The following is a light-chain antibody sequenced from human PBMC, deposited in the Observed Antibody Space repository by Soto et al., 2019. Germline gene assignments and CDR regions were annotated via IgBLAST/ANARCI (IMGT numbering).Light chain of an antibody. Sequence: EIVLTQSPGTLSLSPGERATLSCRASQSVSNNYLGWYQQKPGQAPRLLVYGASRRATGIPDGFSGSGSGTDFTLTISGLEAEDFAVYYCQQYGNSLPWTFGQGTKVEIK. CDR3: QQYGNSLPWT. CDR2: GAS. CDR1: QSVSNNY. V-gene: IGKV3-20*01. J-gene: IGKJ1*01.